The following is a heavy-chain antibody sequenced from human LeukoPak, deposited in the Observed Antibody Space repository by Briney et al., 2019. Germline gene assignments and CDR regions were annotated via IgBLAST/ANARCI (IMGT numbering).Heavy chain of an antibody. CDR3: ARDSSGWYLAPHFDY. CDR1: GFTFSSYS. J-gene: IGHJ4*02. CDR2: ISSSSSTI. Sequence: GGSLRLSCAASGFTFSSYSMNWVRQAPGKGLEWVSYISSSSSTIYYADSVKGRFTISRDNAKNSLYLQMNSLRAKDTAVYYCARDSSGWYLAPHFDYWGQGTLVTVSS. D-gene: IGHD6-19*01. V-gene: IGHV3-48*01.